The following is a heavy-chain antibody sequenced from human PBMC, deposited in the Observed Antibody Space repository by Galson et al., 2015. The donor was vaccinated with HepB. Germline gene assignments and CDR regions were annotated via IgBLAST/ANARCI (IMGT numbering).Heavy chain of an antibody. CDR3: ARVKSGAAQGAFDI. CDR1: GFTFSNSG. CDR2: IWYDGSNK. V-gene: IGHV3-33*01. J-gene: IGHJ3*02. Sequence: SLRLSCAASGFTFSNSGMHWVRQAPGKGLEWVAGIWYDGSNKYYDDSARGRFSFSRANYKNTLYLQMKNLSANDKAVYYCARVKSGAAQGAFDIWGQGTIVTVSS. D-gene: IGHD6-6*01.